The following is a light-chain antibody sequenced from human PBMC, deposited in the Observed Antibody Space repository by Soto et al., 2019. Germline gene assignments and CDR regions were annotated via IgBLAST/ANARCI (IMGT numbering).Light chain of an antibody. CDR3: QTYNSAPRT. J-gene: IGKJ2*01. CDR2: AAS. Sequence: DIQMTQSPSSLSASVGDRVTITCRASQGISNYLAWYQQKPGKVPKLLIYAASNLQSGVPPRFSGSGSGTEFTLTISGLQPEDVATYYCQTYNSAPRTFGQGTKLEIK. V-gene: IGKV1-27*01. CDR1: QGISNY.